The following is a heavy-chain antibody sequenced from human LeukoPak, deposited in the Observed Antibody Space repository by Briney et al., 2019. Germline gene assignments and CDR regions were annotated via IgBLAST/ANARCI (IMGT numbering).Heavy chain of an antibody. V-gene: IGHV4-39*01. Sequence: SETLSLTCTVSGGSISSSSYYWGWIRQPPGKGLEWIGSIYYSGSTYYNPSLKSRVTISVDTSKNQFSLKLSSVTAADTAVYYCARPGYDFWSGYRNYYYYGMDVWGQGTTVTVSS. J-gene: IGHJ6*02. CDR3: ARPGYDFWSGYRNYYYYGMDV. D-gene: IGHD3-3*01. CDR1: GGSISSSSYY. CDR2: IYYSGST.